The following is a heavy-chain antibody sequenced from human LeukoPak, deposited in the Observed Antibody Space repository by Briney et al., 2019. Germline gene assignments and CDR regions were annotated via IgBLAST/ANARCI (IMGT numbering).Heavy chain of an antibody. CDR1: GYTFTSYG. CDR3: ARVGLVDIVVVVAATPYYYYYGMDA. J-gene: IGHJ6*02. V-gene: IGHV1-18*01. Sequence: GASVKVSCKASGYTFTSYGISWVRQAPGQGLEWMGWISAYNGNTNYAQKLQGRVTMTTDTSTSTAYMELRSLRSDDTAVYYCARVGLVDIVVVVAATPYYYYYGMDAWGQGTTVTVSS. D-gene: IGHD2-15*01. CDR2: ISAYNGNT.